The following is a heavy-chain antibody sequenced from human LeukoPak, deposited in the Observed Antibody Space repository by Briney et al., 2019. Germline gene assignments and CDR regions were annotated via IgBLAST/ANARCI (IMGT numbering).Heavy chain of an antibody. D-gene: IGHD3-10*01. Sequence: GSLRLSCAASGFTFSSYSMNWVRQAPGKGLEWVSSISSSSSYIYYADSVKGRFTISRDNAKNSLYLQMNSLRAEDTAVYYCAKDTTGFGELLDYWGQGTLVTASS. V-gene: IGHV3-21*01. CDR2: ISSSSSYI. CDR3: AKDTTGFGELLDY. J-gene: IGHJ4*02. CDR1: GFTFSSYS.